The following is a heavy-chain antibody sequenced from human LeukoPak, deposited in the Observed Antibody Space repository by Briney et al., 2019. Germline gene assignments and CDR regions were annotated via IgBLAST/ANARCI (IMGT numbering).Heavy chain of an antibody. CDR1: GFTFTTYW. CDR2: IKPDGSEK. CDR3: ARGQLADSY. D-gene: IGHD3-22*01. V-gene: IGHV3-7*01. J-gene: IGHJ4*02. Sequence: AGGSLRLSCAASGFTFTTYWMSWIRQTPGKGLEWVAKIKPDGSEKSYVDSVKGRFTISRDNAKNSVFLQMASLRVEDTALYYCARGQLADSYWGQGALVTVSS.